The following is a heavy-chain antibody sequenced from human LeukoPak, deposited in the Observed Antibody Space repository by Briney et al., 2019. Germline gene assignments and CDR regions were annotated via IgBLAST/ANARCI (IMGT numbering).Heavy chain of an antibody. CDR1: GGSISSGGYY. D-gene: IGHD4-17*01. CDR3: ARPDYGDYAGAFDI. J-gene: IGHJ3*02. Sequence: PSETLSLTCTVSGGSISSGGYYWSWIRQHPGKGLEWIGYIYYSGSTYYNPSLKSRVTISVDTSKNQFSLKLSSVTAADTAVYYCARPDYGDYAGAFDIWGQGTMVTVSS. V-gene: IGHV4-31*03. CDR2: IYYSGST.